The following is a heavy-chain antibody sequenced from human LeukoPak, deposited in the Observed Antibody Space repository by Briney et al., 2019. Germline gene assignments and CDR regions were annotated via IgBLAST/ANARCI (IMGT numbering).Heavy chain of an antibody. D-gene: IGHD5-24*01. CDR3: ARGGRWLQLSMDV. J-gene: IGHJ6*03. V-gene: IGHV4-59*01. CDR2: IYYSGST. Sequence: SETLSLTCTVCGGSISSYYWSWIRQPPGKGLEWIGYIYYSGSTNYNPSLKSRVTISVDTSKNQFSLKLSSVTAADTAVYYCARGGRWLQLSMDVWGKGTTVTISS. CDR1: GGSISSYY.